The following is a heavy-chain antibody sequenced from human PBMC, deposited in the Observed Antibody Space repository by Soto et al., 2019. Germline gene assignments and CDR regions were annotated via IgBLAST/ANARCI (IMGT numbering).Heavy chain of an antibody. CDR2: IYYSGST. CDR3: ARSSRYAYDSSEGNFDY. D-gene: IGHD3-22*01. J-gene: IGHJ4*02. CDR1: GGSISSYY. V-gene: IGHV4-59*01. Sequence: PSDTLSLTCTVSGGSISSYYWSWIRQPPGKGLEWIGYIYYSGSTNYNPSLKSRVTISVDTSKNQFSLKLSSVTAADTAVYFCARSSRYAYDSSEGNFDYWGQGTLVTVS.